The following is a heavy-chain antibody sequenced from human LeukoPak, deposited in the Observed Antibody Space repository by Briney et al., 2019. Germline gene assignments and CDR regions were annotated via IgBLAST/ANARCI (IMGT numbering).Heavy chain of an antibody. CDR1: GFTFSSYA. Sequence: GGSLRLSCAASGFTFSSYAMHWVRQAPGKGLEWVAVISYDGSDKYYADSVKGRFTISRDNSKNTLYLQMNSLRAEDTAVYYCAKDEDGSSWFSGAFDLWGQGTMVTVSS. V-gene: IGHV3-30*04. CDR2: ISYDGSDK. D-gene: IGHD6-13*01. J-gene: IGHJ3*01. CDR3: AKDEDGSSWFSGAFDL.